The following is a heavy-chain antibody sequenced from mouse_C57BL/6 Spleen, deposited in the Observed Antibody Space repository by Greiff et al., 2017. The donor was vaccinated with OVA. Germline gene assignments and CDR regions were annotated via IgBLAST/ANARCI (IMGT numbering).Heavy chain of an antibody. CDR1: GFSLTSYG. D-gene: IGHD1-1*01. CDR2: IWSGGST. CDR3: ARGTVLYYYAMDY. J-gene: IGHJ4*01. V-gene: IGHV2-2*01. Sequence: VKLVESGPGLVQPSQSLSITCTVSGFSLTSYGVHWVRQSPGKGLEWLGVIWSGGSTDYNAAFISRLSISKDNSKSQVFFKMNSLQADDTAIYYCARGTVLYYYAMDYWGQGTSVTVSS.